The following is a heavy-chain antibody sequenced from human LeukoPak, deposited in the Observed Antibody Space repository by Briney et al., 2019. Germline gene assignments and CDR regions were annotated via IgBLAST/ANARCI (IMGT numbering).Heavy chain of an antibody. CDR2: ISPHTCGS. D-gene: IGHD3-22*01. CDR1: GYTFTDYY. Sequence: ASVTVSCRASGYTFTDYYIRWVLQAPGQGLDWMVWISPHTCGSNLAQTFQGRVTMTRDTSTSTVHMELSRLTSDDTAMYYCARGLAYYDSSGYPTIWGQGTLVTVSS. V-gene: IGHV1-2*02. CDR3: ARGLAYYDSSGYPTI. J-gene: IGHJ4*02.